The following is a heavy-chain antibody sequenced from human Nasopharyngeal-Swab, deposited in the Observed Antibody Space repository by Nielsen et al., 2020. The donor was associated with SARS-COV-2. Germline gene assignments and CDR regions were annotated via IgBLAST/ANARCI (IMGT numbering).Heavy chain of an antibody. J-gene: IGHJ4*02. CDR1: GYTFTDYY. D-gene: IGHD3-3*01. V-gene: IGHV1-2*02. CDR3: ARDIEEWLVVPSLSFDY. Sequence: ASVKVSCKASGYTFTDYYMHWVRQAPGQGLEWMGWINPNSGGTHFAQKLQGRVSMTTDTSTSTAYMELRSLRSDDTAVYYCARDIEEWLVVPSLSFDYWGQGTLVTVSS. CDR2: INPNSGGT.